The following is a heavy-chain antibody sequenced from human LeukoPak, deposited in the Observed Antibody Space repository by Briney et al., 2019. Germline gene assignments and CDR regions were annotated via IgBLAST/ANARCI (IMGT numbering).Heavy chain of an antibody. V-gene: IGHV1-69*04. CDR1: GYTFTSYD. CDR2: IIPILGIA. CDR3: ARDLAGYSSSWYSRD. J-gene: IGHJ4*02. D-gene: IGHD6-13*01. Sequence: EASVKVSCKASGYTFTSYDINWVRQAPGQGLEWMGRIIPILGIANYAQKFQGRVTITADKSTSTAYMELSSLRSEDTAVYYCARDLAGYSSSWYSRDWGQGTLVTVSS.